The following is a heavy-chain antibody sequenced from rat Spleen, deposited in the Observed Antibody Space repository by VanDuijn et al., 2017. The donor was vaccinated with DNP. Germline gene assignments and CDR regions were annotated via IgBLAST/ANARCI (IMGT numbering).Heavy chain of an antibody. CDR1: GFTFSSFP. J-gene: IGHJ3*01. V-gene: IGHV5-46*01. Sequence: EVQLVESGGGLVQPGRSMKLSCAASGFTFSSFPMAWVRQAPTKGLDWVATISTSGDSTYYRDSVKGRFSISRDNAKSTLYLQMNSLRSEDTATYYCATPLNYPGINWFVYWGQGTLVTVSS. CDR2: ISTSGDST. CDR3: ATPLNYPGINWFVY. D-gene: IGHD1-4*01.